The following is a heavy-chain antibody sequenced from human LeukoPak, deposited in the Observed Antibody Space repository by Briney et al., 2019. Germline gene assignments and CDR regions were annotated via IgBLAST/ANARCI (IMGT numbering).Heavy chain of an antibody. V-gene: IGHV4-34*01. Sequence: TLSLTCAVYGGSFSGYYWSWIRQPPGKGLEWIGEINHSGSTNYNPSLTSRVTISVDTSKNQFSLKLSSVTAADTAVYYCARGSEGDIVVVPAAHTIRYFDYWGQATLVTVSS. CDR3: ARGSEGDIVVVPAAHTIRYFDY. J-gene: IGHJ4*02. CDR2: INHSGST. CDR1: GGSFSGYY. D-gene: IGHD2-2*01.